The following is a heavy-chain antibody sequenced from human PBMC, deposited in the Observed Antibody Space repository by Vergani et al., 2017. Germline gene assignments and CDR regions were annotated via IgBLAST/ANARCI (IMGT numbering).Heavy chain of an antibody. CDR1: GFTFNIYA. D-gene: IGHD3-16*01. Sequence: EVQLLESGGGLVQPGGSLRLSCAASGFTFNIYAMSWVRQAPGKGLGWVSAISGSGGNTYYADSVKGRFTISRDNSKNTLFLQMISLRAEDTAVYYCAKMLMRANYYYYGMDVWGQGTTVTVSS. J-gene: IGHJ6*02. CDR3: AKMLMRANYYYYGMDV. CDR2: ISGSGGNT. V-gene: IGHV3-23*01.